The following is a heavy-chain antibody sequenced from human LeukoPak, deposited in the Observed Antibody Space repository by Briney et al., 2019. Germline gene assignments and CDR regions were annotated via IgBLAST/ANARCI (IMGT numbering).Heavy chain of an antibody. Sequence: GGSLRLSCAASGFTFSSYATSWVRQAPGKGLEWVSAISGSGGSTYYADSVKGRFTISRDNSKNTLYLQMNSLRAEDTAVYYCAKDHYYDSSGPGGYWGQGTLVTVSS. CDR3: AKDHYYDSSGPGGY. CDR1: GFTFSSYA. CDR2: ISGSGGST. D-gene: IGHD3-22*01. J-gene: IGHJ4*02. V-gene: IGHV3-23*01.